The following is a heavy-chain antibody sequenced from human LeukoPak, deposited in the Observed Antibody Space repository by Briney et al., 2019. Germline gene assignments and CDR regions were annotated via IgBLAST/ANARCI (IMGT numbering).Heavy chain of an antibody. J-gene: IGHJ5*02. D-gene: IGHD3-22*01. CDR3: ARERGYDSSGYYYSWFDP. Sequence: ASETLSLTCTVSGGSISSGSYYWSWIRQPAGKGLEWIGRIYTSGSTNYNPSLKNRVTISVDTSKNQFSLKLSSVTAADTAVYYCARERGYDSSGYYYSWFDPWGQGTLVTVSS. CDR2: IYTSGST. CDR1: GGSISSGSYY. V-gene: IGHV4-61*02.